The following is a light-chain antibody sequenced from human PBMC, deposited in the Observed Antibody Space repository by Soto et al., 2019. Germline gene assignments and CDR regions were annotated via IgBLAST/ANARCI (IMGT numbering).Light chain of an antibody. CDR2: EVS. Sequence: QSALTQPASVSGSPGQSITISCTGTSSDVGGYNYVSWYQQHPGKAPKLMIYEVSNRPSGVSNRLSGSKSGNTASLTISGLQAEDEADYYCSSYTSSSTPCVFGPGTKVTVL. J-gene: IGLJ1*01. V-gene: IGLV2-14*01. CDR3: SSYTSSSTPCV. CDR1: SSDVGGYNY.